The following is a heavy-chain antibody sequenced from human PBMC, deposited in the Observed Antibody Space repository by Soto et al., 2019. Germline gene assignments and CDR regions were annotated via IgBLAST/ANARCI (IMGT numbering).Heavy chain of an antibody. V-gene: IGHV1-18*01. D-gene: IGHD6-13*01. J-gene: IGHJ4*02. CDR1: GYTFTNHG. CDR3: ARGGISSSEGLDY. Sequence: ASVKVSCKASGYTFTNHGISWVRQAPGEGLEWMGWISPYNGDTNNAQKFQGRVTMTTDTPTNTGFMELTRLTSDDTAVYYCARGGISSSEGLDYWGQGTLVTVSS. CDR2: ISPYNGDT.